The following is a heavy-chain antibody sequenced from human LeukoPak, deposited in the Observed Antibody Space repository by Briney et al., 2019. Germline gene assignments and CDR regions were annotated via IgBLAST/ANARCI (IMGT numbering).Heavy chain of an antibody. V-gene: IGHV4-61*08. CDR1: GGSINSGGYS. CDR2: IYYSGST. J-gene: IGHJ2*01. CDR3: ARESSGWGLYWYFDL. D-gene: IGHD6-19*01. Sequence: SETLSLTCAVSGGSINSGGYSWSWIRQPPGKGLEWIGYIYYSGSTNYNPSLKSRVTISVDTSKNQFSLKLSSVTAADTAVYYCARESSGWGLYWYFDLWGRGTLVTVSS.